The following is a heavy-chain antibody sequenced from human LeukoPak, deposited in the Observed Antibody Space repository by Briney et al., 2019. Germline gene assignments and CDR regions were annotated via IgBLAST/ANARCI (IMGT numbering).Heavy chain of an antibody. CDR1: GFTFSNYW. D-gene: IGHD2-2*01. Sequence: GGSLRLSCAASGFTFSNYWMHWVRQAPGKGLVWVSRINSDGTTSYADSVKGRFTISRDNAKNTLYLQMNSLRAEDTAVYYCARGYCSSTSCYPIYYMDVWGKGTTVTVSS. CDR3: ARGYCSSTSCYPIYYMDV. V-gene: IGHV3-74*01. J-gene: IGHJ6*03. CDR2: INSDGTT.